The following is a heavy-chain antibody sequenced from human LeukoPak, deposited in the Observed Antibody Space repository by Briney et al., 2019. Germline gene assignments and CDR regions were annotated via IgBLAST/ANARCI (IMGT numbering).Heavy chain of an antibody. CDR1: GFTFSNYV. CDR2: ISGNGGST. J-gene: IGHJ4*02. Sequence: PGGSLRLSCAASGFTFSNYVMRWVRQAPGKGLEYVSAISGNGGSTFCANSVKGRFTISRDNSKNTLYLQMGSLRAEDVAVYYCATREAYSYVHWGQGTLVTVSS. CDR3: ATREAYSYVH. V-gene: IGHV3-64*01. D-gene: IGHD5-24*01.